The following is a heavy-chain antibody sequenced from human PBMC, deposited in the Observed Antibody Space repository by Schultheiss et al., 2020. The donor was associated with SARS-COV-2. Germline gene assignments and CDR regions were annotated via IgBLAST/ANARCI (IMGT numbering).Heavy chain of an antibody. V-gene: IGHV3-33*08. CDR3: ARDPASMVRGVIIATMAWFDY. D-gene: IGHD3-10*01. CDR1: GFTFSSYS. J-gene: IGHJ4*02. CDR2: IWYDGSDK. Sequence: GESLKISCAASGFTFSSYSMNWVRQAPGKGLEWVAVIWYDGSDKYYGDSVKGRFTISRDNSKNTLYLQMNSLRAEDTAVYYCARDPASMVRGVIIATMAWFDYWGQGTLVTVSS.